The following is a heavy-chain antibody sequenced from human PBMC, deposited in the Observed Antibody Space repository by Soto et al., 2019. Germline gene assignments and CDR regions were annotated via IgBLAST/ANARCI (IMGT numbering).Heavy chain of an antibody. J-gene: IGHJ6*02. CDR2: ISGSGGST. Sequence: GGSLRLSCAASGFTFSSYAMSWVRQAPGKGLEWVSAISGSGGSTYYADSVKGRFTISRDNSKNTLYLQMNSLRAEDTAVYYCAKGVAVAGGLLDGMDVWGQGTTVTVSS. V-gene: IGHV3-23*01. CDR3: AKGVAVAGGLLDGMDV. CDR1: GFTFSSYA. D-gene: IGHD6-19*01.